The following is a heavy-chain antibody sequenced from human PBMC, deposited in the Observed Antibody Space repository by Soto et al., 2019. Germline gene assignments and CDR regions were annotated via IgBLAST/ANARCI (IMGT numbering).Heavy chain of an antibody. CDR3: ARDIPASGVASIDY. V-gene: IGHV1-18*01. Sequence: ASVKVSCKASGYTFTHFGISWVRQAPGQGLEWIGWVSAYNGNTNFPQSFQDRVTLTTDTSTNTAYMELRGLTSGDSAVYYCARDIPASGVASIDYWGQGTLVTVSS. J-gene: IGHJ4*02. D-gene: IGHD3-3*01. CDR1: GYTFTHFG. CDR2: VSAYNGNT.